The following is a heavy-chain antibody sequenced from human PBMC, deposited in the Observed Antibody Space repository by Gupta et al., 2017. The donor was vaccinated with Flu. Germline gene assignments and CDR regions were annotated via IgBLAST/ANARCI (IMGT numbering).Heavy chain of an antibody. D-gene: IGHD2-2*01. CDR3: TRHCSSTSCYSGDY. CDR2: IRSKANSYAT. Sequence: EVQLVESGGGLVQPGGSMKLSCAASGFTFSGSAMHWVRQASGKGLAWVGRIRSKANSYATAYAASVKGRFTISRDDSKNTAYLQMNSLKTEDTAVYYCTRHCSSTSCYSGDYWGQGTLVTVSS. CDR1: GFTFSGSA. J-gene: IGHJ4*02. V-gene: IGHV3-73*02.